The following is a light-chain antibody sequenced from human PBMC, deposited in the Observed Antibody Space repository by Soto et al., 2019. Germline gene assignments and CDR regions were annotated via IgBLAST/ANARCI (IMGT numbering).Light chain of an antibody. CDR2: GAV. CDR3: QQYYAWPRT. J-gene: IGKJ2*01. Sequence: EIVMTQSPVTLSVSPGERATLSCRASQSVGGDLAWYQQIPGQAPRLLIYGAVTRATGVAARCSGGGSGTEFTLTVDSLQSEDLAIYYCQQYYAWPRTVGQGTKLEI. V-gene: IGKV3-15*01. CDR1: QSVGGD.